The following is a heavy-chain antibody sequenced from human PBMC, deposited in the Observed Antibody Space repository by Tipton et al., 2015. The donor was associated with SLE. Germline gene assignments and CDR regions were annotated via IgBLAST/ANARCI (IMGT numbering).Heavy chain of an antibody. CDR2: ISGDGSDT. V-gene: IGHV3-43*02. J-gene: IGHJ3*01. CDR1: GFTFDDFA. Sequence: GSLRLSCAASGFTFDDFAMHWVRQTPRKGLEWVSLISGDGSDTDYGDSVEGRFTISRDNSKNSLYLQMSSLRTEDTGLYYCVKSYYQDDSGEEDAFDVWGQGTVVTVS. D-gene: IGHD3-22*01. CDR3: VKSYYQDDSGEEDAFDV.